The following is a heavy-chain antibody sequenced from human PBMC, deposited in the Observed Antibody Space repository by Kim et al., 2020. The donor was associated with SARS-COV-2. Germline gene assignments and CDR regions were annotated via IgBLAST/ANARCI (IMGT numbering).Heavy chain of an antibody. CDR3: ARAYSNYNYYYMDV. V-gene: IGHV4-4*07. Sequence: TPPPRSRITMSINTSKNQFSLKLSSVTTADTAVYYCARAYSNYNYYYMDVWGKGTTVTVSS. D-gene: IGHD2-15*01. J-gene: IGHJ6*03.